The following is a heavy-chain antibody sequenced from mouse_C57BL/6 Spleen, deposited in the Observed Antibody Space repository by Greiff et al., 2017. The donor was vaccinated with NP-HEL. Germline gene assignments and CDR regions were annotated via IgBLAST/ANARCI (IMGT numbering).Heavy chain of an antibody. CDR2: INPGSGGT. V-gene: IGHV1-54*01. CDR1: GYAFTNYL. CDR3: AREGYYSGDY. D-gene: IGHD2-12*01. Sequence: QVQLQQSGAELVRPGTSVKVSCKASGYAFTNYLIEWVKQRPGQGLEWIGVINPGSGGTNYNEKFKGKATLTADKSSSTAYMQLSSLTSEDSAVYFCAREGYYSGDYWGQGTTLTVSS. J-gene: IGHJ2*01.